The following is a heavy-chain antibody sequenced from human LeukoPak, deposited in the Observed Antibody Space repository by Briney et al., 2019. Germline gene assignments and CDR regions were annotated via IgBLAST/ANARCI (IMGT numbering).Heavy chain of an antibody. CDR3: ARGLGGYTSSQAY. V-gene: IGHV3-23*01. CDR1: GFTLSSYA. CDR2: ISDSGNT. J-gene: IGHJ4*02. D-gene: IGHD6-13*01. Sequence: PGGSLRLSCAASGFTLSSYAMSWVRQAPGKGLEWVSAISDSGNTYHADSVKGRFTISRDSSKNTLFLQMNRLRPEDTAVYYCARGLGGYTSSQAYWGQGTLVTVSS.